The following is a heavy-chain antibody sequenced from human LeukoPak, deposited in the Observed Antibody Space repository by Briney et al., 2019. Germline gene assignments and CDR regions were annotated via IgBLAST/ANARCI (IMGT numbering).Heavy chain of an antibody. Sequence: PGGSLRLSCAASGFTFSSYAMSWVRQAPGKGLEWVSAISGSGGSTYYADSVKGRFTISRDNSKNTLYLQMNSLRAEDTAVYYCAKDIVGHYDILTGHDNAFDIWGQGTMVTVSS. CDR1: GFTFSSYA. D-gene: IGHD3-9*01. CDR2: ISGSGGST. J-gene: IGHJ3*02. CDR3: AKDIVGHYDILTGHDNAFDI. V-gene: IGHV3-23*01.